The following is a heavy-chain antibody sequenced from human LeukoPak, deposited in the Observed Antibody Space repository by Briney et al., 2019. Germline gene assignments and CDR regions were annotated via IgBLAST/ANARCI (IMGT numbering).Heavy chain of an antibody. J-gene: IGHJ4*02. Sequence: GGSLRLSCSASGFTFDDYTMHWVRQAPGKGLEWVSLISWDGGSTYYADSVKGRFTISRDNSKNSLYLQMNSLRTEDTALYYCAKSIRKSGSYAFFDYWGQGTLVTVSS. CDR3: AKSIRKSGSYAFFDY. CDR1: GFTFDDYT. CDR2: ISWDGGST. V-gene: IGHV3-43*01. D-gene: IGHD1-26*01.